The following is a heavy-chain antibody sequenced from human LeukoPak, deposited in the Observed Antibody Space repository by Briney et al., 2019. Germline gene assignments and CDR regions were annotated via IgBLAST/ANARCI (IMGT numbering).Heavy chain of an antibody. Sequence: GVSLRLSCAASGFTFSSYSMNWVRQAPGKGLEWVSSISSSSSYIYYADSVKGRFTISRDNAKNSLYLQMNSLRAEDTAVYYCARDGVGIAVAGTDYWGQGTLVTVSS. CDR1: GFTFSSYS. CDR2: ISSSSSYI. V-gene: IGHV3-21*01. D-gene: IGHD6-19*01. CDR3: ARDGVGIAVAGTDY. J-gene: IGHJ4*02.